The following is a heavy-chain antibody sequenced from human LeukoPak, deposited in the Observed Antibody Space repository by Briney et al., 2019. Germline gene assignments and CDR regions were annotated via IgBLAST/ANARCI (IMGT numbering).Heavy chain of an antibody. V-gene: IGHV1-18*01. CDR1: GYTFTNHG. Sequence: ASVKVSCKTSGYTFTNHGISWVRQAPGQGLEWMGWISGYNGNTNYAQKFQGRVTMTTDTSTSTAYMELRSLRSDDTAVYYCATGGVLYGSGTYHAYDYWGQGTLVTVSS. J-gene: IGHJ4*02. CDR3: ATGGVLYGSGTYHAYDY. CDR2: ISGYNGNT. D-gene: IGHD3-10*01.